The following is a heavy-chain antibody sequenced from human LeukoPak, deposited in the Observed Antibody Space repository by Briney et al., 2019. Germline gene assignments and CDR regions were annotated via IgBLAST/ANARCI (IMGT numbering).Heavy chain of an antibody. V-gene: IGHV3-7*01. CDR1: GFTFSSYW. J-gene: IGHJ6*02. CDR3: ARDFNNIVVVPAAITSNYGMDV. CDR2: IKQDGSEK. D-gene: IGHD2-2*02. Sequence: GGSLRLSCAASGFTFSSYWMSWVRQAPGKGLEWVANIKQDGSEKYYVDSVKGRFTISRDNAKNSLYLQMNSLRAEDTAVYYCARDFNNIVVVPAAITSNYGMDVWGQGTTVTVSS.